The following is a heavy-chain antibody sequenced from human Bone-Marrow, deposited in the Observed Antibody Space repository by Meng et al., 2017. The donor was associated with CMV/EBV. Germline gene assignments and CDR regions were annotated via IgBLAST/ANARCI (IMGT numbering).Heavy chain of an antibody. CDR1: GFTVSTNY. V-gene: IGHV3-53*01. J-gene: IGHJ6*02. Sequence: GGSLRLSCSASGFTVSTNYMSWVRQTPGKGLEWVTALYSGGSTSYADYVKGRFTISRDNSKNILYLQIDSLRADDTAVYYCARGATVTDYYYYGMDVCGQGTTVTVSS. CDR3: ARGATVTDYYYYGMDV. D-gene: IGHD4-17*01. CDR2: LYSGGST.